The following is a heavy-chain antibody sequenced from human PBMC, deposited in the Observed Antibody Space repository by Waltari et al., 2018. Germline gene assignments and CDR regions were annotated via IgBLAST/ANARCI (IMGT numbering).Heavy chain of an antibody. D-gene: IGHD6-13*01. Sequence: QVQLQQWGAGLLKPSETLSLPCAVYGGSFSGSYWSWIRQPPGKGLEWIGEINQSGSTNYNPSLKSRVTISVDTSKNQFSLKLSSVTAADTAVYYCARGPGSSSWYDYFDYWGQGTLVTVSS. CDR3: ARGPGSSSWYDYFDY. CDR1: GGSFSGSY. CDR2: INQSGST. V-gene: IGHV4-34*01. J-gene: IGHJ4*02.